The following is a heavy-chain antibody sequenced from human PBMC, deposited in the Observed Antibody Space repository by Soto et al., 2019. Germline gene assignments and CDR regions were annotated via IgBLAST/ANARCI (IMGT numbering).Heavy chain of an antibody. V-gene: IGHV5-51*01. D-gene: IGHD4-17*01. CDR3: VATYGDYLDY. CDR2: IYPDDSDS. Sequence: GESLKISCKGSGYKFTTYWIGWVRQMPGKGLEWMAIIYPDDSDSRYSPSFQGQVTISADKSISTAYLQWSSLKASDTAIYYCVATYGDYLDYWGQGALVTVSS. CDR1: GYKFTTYW. J-gene: IGHJ4*02.